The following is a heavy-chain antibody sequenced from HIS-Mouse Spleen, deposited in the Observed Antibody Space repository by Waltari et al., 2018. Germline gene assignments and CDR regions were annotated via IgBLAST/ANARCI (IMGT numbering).Heavy chain of an antibody. V-gene: IGHV3-7*01. CDR1: GFTFGSFW. J-gene: IGHJ4*02. CDR3: ARDSGGSYFDY. D-gene: IGHD1-26*01. Sequence: EVQLVESGGGLVQPGGSLRLSCAASGFTFGSFWMCWVRQAPGKGLEWVANIKQDGSEKYYVDSVKGRFTISRDNAKNSLYLQMNSLRAEDTAVYYCARDSGGSYFDYWGQGTLVTVSS. CDR2: IKQDGSEK.